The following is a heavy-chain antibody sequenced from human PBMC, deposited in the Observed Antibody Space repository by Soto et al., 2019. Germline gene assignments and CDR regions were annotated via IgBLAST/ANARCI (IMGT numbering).Heavy chain of an antibody. D-gene: IGHD1-1*01. CDR2: VKGKSDGGTA. Sequence: EVQLVESGGGLVKPGGSLRISCVVSSVTFSKTWMNWVRQAPGKGLEWVGRVKGKSDGGTADYAAPVQGRFTVSRDDSEYTLYLQMNSLKAEDTAVYYCVYNMDVWGQGTTVTVSS. V-gene: IGHV3-15*07. CDR3: VYNMDV. J-gene: IGHJ6*02. CDR1: SVTFSKTW.